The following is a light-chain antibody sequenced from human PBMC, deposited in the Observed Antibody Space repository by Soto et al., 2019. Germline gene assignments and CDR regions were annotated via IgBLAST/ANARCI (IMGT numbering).Light chain of an antibody. CDR3: LQGHTTPWT. Sequence: DIQMTQSPSSLSASVGDRVTITCRASQSIGTYVNWYQQKPGKAPYLLIYAASSLESGVPSTFSGSGSGTDFTLTISTLQPEDFATYYCLQGHTTPWTFGQGTKVDIK. V-gene: IGKV1-39*01. CDR1: QSIGTY. CDR2: AAS. J-gene: IGKJ1*01.